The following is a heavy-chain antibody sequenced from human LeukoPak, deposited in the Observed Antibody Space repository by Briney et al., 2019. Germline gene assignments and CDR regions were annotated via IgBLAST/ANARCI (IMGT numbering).Heavy chain of an antibody. CDR3: AADGGSGWYHH. Sequence: SETLSLTCTVSGGSIRSYYWNWIRQAAGEKLEWIGRIHTSGSTNYNTSLKSRLTVSVDTSKNQFSLKLTSVTAADTAVYYCAADGGSGWYHHWGQGTLVTVSS. V-gene: IGHV4-4*07. CDR1: GGSIRSYY. J-gene: IGHJ5*02. D-gene: IGHD6-13*01. CDR2: IHTSGST.